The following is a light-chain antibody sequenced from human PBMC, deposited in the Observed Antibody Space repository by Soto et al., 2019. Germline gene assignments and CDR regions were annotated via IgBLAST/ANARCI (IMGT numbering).Light chain of an antibody. J-gene: IGKJ3*01. V-gene: IGKV3-20*01. Sequence: EIVLTQSPGTLSLSPGERATLSCRASQSVSSSYLAWYQQKPGQAPRLLIYGASSRATGIPDRFSGSGSGTDFSLTISRLEPEDFAVYYCHQYGCSSFTFGPGTKVDIK. CDR1: QSVSSSY. CDR3: HQYGCSSFT. CDR2: GAS.